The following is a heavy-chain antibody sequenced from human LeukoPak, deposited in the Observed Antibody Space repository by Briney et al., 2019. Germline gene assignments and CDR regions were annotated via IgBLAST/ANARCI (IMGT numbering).Heavy chain of an antibody. V-gene: IGHV4-31*03. J-gene: IGHJ3*02. D-gene: IGHD5-24*01. CDR1: GGSISSGGYY. CDR2: IYYSGST. Sequence: SQTLSLTCTVSGGSISSGGYYRSWIRQHPGKGLEWIGYIYYSGSTYYNPSLKSRVALSVDTSKNQFSLKLSSLTAADTAVYYCAKSREEIRGLDAFDIWGQGTMVTVSS. CDR3: AKSREEIRGLDAFDI.